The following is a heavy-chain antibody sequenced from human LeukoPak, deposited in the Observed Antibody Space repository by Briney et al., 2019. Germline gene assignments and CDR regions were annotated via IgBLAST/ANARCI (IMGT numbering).Heavy chain of an antibody. Sequence: GGSMRLSCAASGFAFSDCNMTWIRLAPGKGLEYISYIGGSGGDITYADSVRGRFTVSRDNAKNSLYLQMNSLRVEDTAVYYCARYARELDYWGQGSLVTVSS. CDR2: IGGSGGDI. D-gene: IGHD2-2*01. CDR1: GFAFSDCN. J-gene: IGHJ4*02. CDR3: ARYARELDY. V-gene: IGHV3-11*01.